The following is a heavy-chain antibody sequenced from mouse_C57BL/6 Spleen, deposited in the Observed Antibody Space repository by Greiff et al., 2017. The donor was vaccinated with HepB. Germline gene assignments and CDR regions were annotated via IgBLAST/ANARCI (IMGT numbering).Heavy chain of an antibody. D-gene: IGHD2-4*01. CDR3: ATDLTLNYDYDERGFAY. J-gene: IGHJ3*01. CDR1: GYAFSSYW. V-gene: IGHV1-80*01. Sequence: VQLQESGAELVKPGASVKISCKASGYAFSSYWMNWVKQRPGKGLEWIGQIYPGDGDTNYNGKFKGKATLTADKSSSTAYMQLSSLTSEDSAVYFCATDLTLNYDYDERGFAYWGQGTLVTVSA. CDR2: IYPGDGDT.